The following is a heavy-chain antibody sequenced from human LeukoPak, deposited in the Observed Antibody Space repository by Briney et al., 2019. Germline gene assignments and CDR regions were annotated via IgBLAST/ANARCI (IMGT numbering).Heavy chain of an antibody. V-gene: IGHV4-30-4*08. Sequence: PSQTLSLTCTVSGGSISSGDYYWSWIRQPPGKGLEWIGYIYYSWSTYYNPSLKSRVTISVDTSKNQFSLKLSSVTAADTAVYYCARAGIYGSGSYSPNWFDPWGQGTLVTVSS. CDR3: ARAGIYGSGSYSPNWFDP. CDR1: GGSISSGDYY. CDR2: IYYSWST. D-gene: IGHD3-10*01. J-gene: IGHJ5*02.